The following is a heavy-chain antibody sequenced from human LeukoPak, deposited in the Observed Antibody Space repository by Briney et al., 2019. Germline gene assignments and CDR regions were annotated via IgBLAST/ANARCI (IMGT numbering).Heavy chain of an antibody. D-gene: IGHD3-10*01. CDR2: INAGNGNT. CDR1: GYTFTSYA. Sequence: ASVKVSCKASGYTFTSYAMHWVRQAPGQRLEWMGWINAGNGNTKYSQKFRGRVTITRDTSASTAYMELSSLRAEDTAVYYCARVKVKVVRGAIDYWGQGTLVTVSS. V-gene: IGHV1-3*01. J-gene: IGHJ4*02. CDR3: ARVKVKVVRGAIDY.